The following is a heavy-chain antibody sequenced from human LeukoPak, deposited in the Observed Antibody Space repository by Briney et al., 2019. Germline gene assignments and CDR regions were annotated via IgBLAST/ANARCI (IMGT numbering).Heavy chain of an antibody. CDR1: GGSIRSSCYY. D-gene: IGHD2-2*02. V-gene: IGHV4-39*01. CDR3: ARQLYEYMRYYFDY. Sequence: SETLSLTCIVSGGSIRSSCYYWGWIRQPPGKGLEGIGSIYYSGTTSYYNPSLKSLFTISVDTSKNQFSLKLSSVTAADTAVYYCARQLYEYMRYYFDYWGQGTLVTVSS. J-gene: IGHJ4*02. CDR2: IYYSGTTS.